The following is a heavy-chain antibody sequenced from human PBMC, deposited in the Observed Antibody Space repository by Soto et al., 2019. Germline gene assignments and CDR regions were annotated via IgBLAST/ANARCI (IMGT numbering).Heavy chain of an antibody. CDR2: ISAYNRNT. CDR3: ARTDIVVVPAASPVYYYYYGMDV. J-gene: IGHJ6*02. CDR1: GYTFTSYG. V-gene: IGHV1-18*04. Sequence: QVQLVQSGAEVKKPGASVKVSCKASGYTFTSYGISWVRQAPGQGLEWMGWISAYNRNTNYAQKLQGRVTMTTDTSTSTAYMELRSLISDDTAVYYCARTDIVVVPAASPVYYYYYGMDVWGQGTTVTVSS. D-gene: IGHD2-2*01.